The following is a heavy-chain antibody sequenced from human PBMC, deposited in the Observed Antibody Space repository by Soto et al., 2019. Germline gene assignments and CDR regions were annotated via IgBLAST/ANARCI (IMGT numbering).Heavy chain of an antibody. CDR1: GGSISSYY. CDR2: IYYSGST. D-gene: IGHD6-6*01. J-gene: IGHJ4*02. Sequence: SSETLSLTCTVSGGSISSYYWSWIRQPPGKGLEWIGYIYYSGSTNYNPSLKSRVTISVDTSKNQFSLKLSSVTAADTAVYYCARAYSSSSLGYYFDYWSQGTLVTVSS. V-gene: IGHV4-59*08. CDR3: ARAYSSSSLGYYFDY.